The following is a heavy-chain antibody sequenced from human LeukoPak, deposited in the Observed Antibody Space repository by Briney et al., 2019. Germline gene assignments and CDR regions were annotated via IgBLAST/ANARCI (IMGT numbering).Heavy chain of an antibody. J-gene: IGHJ4*02. CDR1: RGSISTYY. CDR2: IHYTGRT. CDR3: ARGRPDPQNSDYWDY. Sequence: PSETLSLTCTISRGSISTYYWSWIRQTPGTTLEWIGNIHYTGRTRYNPSLESRVTMSLDTPKNEFSLRLTSMTAADSAVHYCARGRPDPQNSDYWDYWGQGILVTVSS. D-gene: IGHD3-22*01. V-gene: IGHV4-59*13.